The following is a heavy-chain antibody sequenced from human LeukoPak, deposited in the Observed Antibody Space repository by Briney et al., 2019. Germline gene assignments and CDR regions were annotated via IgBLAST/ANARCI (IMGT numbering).Heavy chain of an antibody. D-gene: IGHD3-22*01. CDR1: GGSISSYY. CDR2: IYYSGST. J-gene: IGHJ3*02. CDR3: ARDQTYYDSSGYSLYAFDI. Sequence: SETLSLTCTVSGGSISSYYWSWIRQPPGKGLEWIGYIYYSGSTNYNPSLKSRVTISVDTSKNQFSLKLSSVTAADTAVYYCARDQTYYDSSGYSLYAFDIWGQGTMVTVSS. V-gene: IGHV4-59*12.